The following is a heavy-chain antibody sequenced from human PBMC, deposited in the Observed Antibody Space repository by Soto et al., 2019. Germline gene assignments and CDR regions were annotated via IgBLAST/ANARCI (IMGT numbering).Heavy chain of an antibody. D-gene: IGHD5-12*01. CDR3: ARAFKVATIHYFDY. V-gene: IGHV3-48*01. CDR1: GFTFSSYS. Sequence: GGSLRLSCAASGFTFSSYSMNWVRQAPGKGLEWVSYISSSSSTIYYADSVKGRFTISRDNAKNSLYLQMNSLRAEDTAVYYCARAFKVATIHYFDYWGQGTLVTVSS. CDR2: ISSSSSTI. J-gene: IGHJ4*02.